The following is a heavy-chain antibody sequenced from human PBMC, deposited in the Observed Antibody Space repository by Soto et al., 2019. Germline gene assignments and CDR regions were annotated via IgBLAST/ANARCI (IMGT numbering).Heavy chain of an antibody. V-gene: IGHV3-48*01. Sequence: EVQLVESGGGLVQPGGSLRLSCAASGFTFSSYSMNWVRQAPGKGQEWVSYISSSSSTIYYADSVKDRFTISRDNAKNSLRLQMNSLSAEDTAVYYCSRGKDRTSSYYDYWGQGTLVTVCS. CDR3: SRGKDRTSSYYDY. J-gene: IGHJ4*02. CDR2: ISSSSSTI. CDR1: GFTFSSYS. D-gene: IGHD2-2*01.